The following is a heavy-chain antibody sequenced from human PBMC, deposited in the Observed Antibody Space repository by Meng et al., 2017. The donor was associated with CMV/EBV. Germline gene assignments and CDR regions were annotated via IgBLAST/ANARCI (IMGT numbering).Heavy chain of an antibody. CDR3: ARLSGSGTTSTGYHYAFDS. J-gene: IGHJ4*02. Sequence: LQESGPGLVKTSQTLSLTCSVSGGSISSGDYYWSWIRQPPGKGLEWIGYIYYSGTTYYNPSLESRVTISVDTSKNQFSLNLSSVTAADTAVYYCARLSGSGTTSTGYHYAFDSWGQGTLVTVSS. V-gene: IGHV4-30-4*08. CDR2: IYYSGTT. CDR1: GGSISSGDYY. D-gene: IGHD3-22*01.